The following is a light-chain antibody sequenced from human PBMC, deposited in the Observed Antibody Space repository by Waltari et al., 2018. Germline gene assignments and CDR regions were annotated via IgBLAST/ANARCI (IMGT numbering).Light chain of an antibody. CDR3: QHYVRLPAT. Sequence: EIVLTQSSGSLYSSPGERVTLSCRASQSVSRALDWYQQKAGQAPKLLILGASIRATGIPDRFSGSGSETDFSLTISRLEPEDFAVYYCQHYVRLPATFGRGTKVEIK. CDR2: GAS. V-gene: IGKV3-20*01. CDR1: QSVSRA. J-gene: IGKJ1*01.